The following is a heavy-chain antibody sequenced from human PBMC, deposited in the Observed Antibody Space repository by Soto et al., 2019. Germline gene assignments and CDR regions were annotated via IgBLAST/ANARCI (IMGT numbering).Heavy chain of an antibody. V-gene: IGHV3-23*01. CDR1: GLTFSNYG. Sequence: GGSLRLSCAASGLTFSNYGMSWVRQAPGKGPEWVSAISGSGDSTYYAASVKGRFTISRDNSKNTLYLQMNSLRAEDTAVYYCAKQWGSGYYPFDYWGQGTLVTVSS. CDR2: ISGSGDST. D-gene: IGHD3-22*01. CDR3: AKQWGSGYYPFDY. J-gene: IGHJ4*02.